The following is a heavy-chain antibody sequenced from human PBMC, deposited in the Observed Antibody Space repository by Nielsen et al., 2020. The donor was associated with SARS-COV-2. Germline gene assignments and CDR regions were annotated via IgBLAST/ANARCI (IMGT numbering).Heavy chain of an antibody. D-gene: IGHD3-22*01. CDR1: EFTFRNYG. V-gene: IGHV3-74*01. CDR2: INSDGSRT. Sequence: GESLKISCAASEFTFRNYGMNWVRQAPGKGLAWVAHINSDGSRTTYVDSVKGRFTISRDNAENTVYLEMNSLTADDTAVYYCVRVRDDGYYYDTGPFDYWGQGTLVTVSS. CDR3: VRVRDDGYYYDTGPFDY. J-gene: IGHJ4*02.